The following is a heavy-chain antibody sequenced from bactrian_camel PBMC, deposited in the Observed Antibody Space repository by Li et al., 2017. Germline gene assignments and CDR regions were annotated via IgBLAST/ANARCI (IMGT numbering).Heavy chain of an antibody. V-gene: IGHV3S63*01. CDR3: AASGASCLRAIDFNY. CDR1: GFTFDDSD. D-gene: IGHD4*01. Sequence: HVQLVESGGDSVLAGGSLRLSCTASGFTFDDSDVGWYRQAPGKEREGVACINPDGGSTYYADSVKGRFTISRDNAKRTLYLQMDNLQPEDTATYYCAASGASCLRAIDFNYWGQGTQVTVS. CDR2: INPDGGST. J-gene: IGHJ4*01.